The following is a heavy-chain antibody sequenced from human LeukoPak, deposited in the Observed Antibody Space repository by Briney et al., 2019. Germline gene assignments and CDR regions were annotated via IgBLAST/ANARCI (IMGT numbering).Heavy chain of an antibody. Sequence: PGGSLRLSYAASGFTVSSNYMSWVRQAPGKGLEWVSVIYSGGSTYYADSVKGRFTISRDNSKNTLYLQMNSLRAEDTAVYYCARAGGYSYGYLRGYFDYWGQGTLVTVSS. CDR1: GFTVSSNY. D-gene: IGHD5-18*01. CDR2: IYSGGST. J-gene: IGHJ4*02. CDR3: ARAGGYSYGYLRGYFDY. V-gene: IGHV3-66*01.